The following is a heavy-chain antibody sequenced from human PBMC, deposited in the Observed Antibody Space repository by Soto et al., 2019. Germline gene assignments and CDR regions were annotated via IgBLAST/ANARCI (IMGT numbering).Heavy chain of an antibody. V-gene: IGHV3-30*18. D-gene: IGHD6-13*01. CDR2: ISYDGGNK. J-gene: IGHJ6*02. CDR3: AKDQGGGSGLAAAWLYYYYYDMDV. CDR1: GFSFSSYG. Sequence: GGSLRLSCAASGFSFSSYGMHWVRQAPGKGLEWVAVISYDGGNKYYADSVKGRFTISRDNSKNTLYLQVNSLRPDDTAVYYCAKDQGGGSGLAAAWLYYYYYDMDVWGQGTTVTVSS.